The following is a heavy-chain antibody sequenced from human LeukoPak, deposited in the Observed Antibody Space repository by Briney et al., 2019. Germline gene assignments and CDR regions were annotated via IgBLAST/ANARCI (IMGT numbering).Heavy chain of an antibody. D-gene: IGHD1-1*01. CDR2: IYHSGST. Sequence: PSGTLSLTCAVSGGSISSNNWWSWVRQPPGKGLEWIGEIYHSGSTNYNPSLKSRVSISIDKSNNQFSLKLTSLTAADTAVYFCARDISPGGLDYWGQGTLVTVSS. CDR1: GGSISSNNW. V-gene: IGHV4-4*02. CDR3: ARDISPGGLDY. J-gene: IGHJ4*02.